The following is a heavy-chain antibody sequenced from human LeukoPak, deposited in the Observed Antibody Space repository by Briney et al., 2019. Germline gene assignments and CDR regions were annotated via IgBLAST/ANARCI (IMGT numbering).Heavy chain of an antibody. V-gene: IGHV3-48*03. CDR2: ISSSGSTI. CDR1: GFTFSSYE. CDR3: ARDPPAPRQWLSSGYYFDY. Sequence: GGSLRLSCAASGFTFSSYEMNWVRQAPGKGLEWVSYISSSGSTIYYADSVKGRFTISRDNAKNSLYLQMNSLRAEDTAVYYCARDPPAPRQWLSSGYYFDYWGQGTLVTVSS. D-gene: IGHD6-19*01. J-gene: IGHJ4*02.